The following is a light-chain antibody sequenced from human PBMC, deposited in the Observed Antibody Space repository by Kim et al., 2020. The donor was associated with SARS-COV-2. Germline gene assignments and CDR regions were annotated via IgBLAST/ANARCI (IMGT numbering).Light chain of an antibody. CDR1: QTIGKS. J-gene: IGKJ5*01. V-gene: IGKV1-39*01. CDR2: DAS. CDR3: QQSFTNPLT. Sequence: DIQMTQSPSQLSASIGDTVTMTCRASQTIGKSVNWYQQKPGRAPNIVIFDASSLETGVPSRFSGSVSGVDFTLTISSLQPDDRGTYYCQQSFTNPLTFGQGTRLEIK.